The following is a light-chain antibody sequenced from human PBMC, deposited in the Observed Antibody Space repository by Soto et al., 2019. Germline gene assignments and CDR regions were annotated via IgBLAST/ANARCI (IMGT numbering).Light chain of an antibody. CDR3: QQRSNWPST. J-gene: IGKJ4*01. V-gene: IGKV3-11*01. Sequence: EIVLTKSPVTLSLSPGERATLSCRASQSVSTYFAWYQQKPGRAPRLLIYDASSRATGIPARFSGSGSGTDFTLTISSLEPEDFAVYYCQQRSNWPSTFGGGTKVEIK. CDR1: QSVSTY. CDR2: DAS.